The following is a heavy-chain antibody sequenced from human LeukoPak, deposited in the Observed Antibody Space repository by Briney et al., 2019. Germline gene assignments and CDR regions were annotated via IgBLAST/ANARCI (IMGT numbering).Heavy chain of an antibody. Sequence: SQTLSLTCAVSGGSISSGGYSWSWIRQPPGKGLEWIGYIYHNGSTYYNPSLKSRVTISVDTSKNQFSLKLSSVTAADTAVYYCARGTTIFGVVIDYWGQGTLVTVSS. CDR3: ARGTTIFGVVIDY. D-gene: IGHD3-3*01. V-gene: IGHV4-30-2*01. J-gene: IGHJ4*02. CDR1: GGSISSGGYS. CDR2: IYHNGST.